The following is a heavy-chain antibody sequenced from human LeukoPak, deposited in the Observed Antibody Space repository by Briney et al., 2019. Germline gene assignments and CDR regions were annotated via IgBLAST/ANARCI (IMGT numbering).Heavy chain of an antibody. V-gene: IGHV3-30*19. CDR2: ISYDGRVK. J-gene: IGHJ4*02. CDR1: GFTFSSYG. Sequence: GGSLRLSCAASGFTFSSYGMHWVRQAPGKGLEWVSFISYDGRVKYYADSVKGRFTISRDNSKNTLYLQINSLTTEDTAIYYCARDLSEKYSIDYWGQGTLVTVSS. CDR3: ARDLSEKYSIDY. D-gene: IGHD4-11*01.